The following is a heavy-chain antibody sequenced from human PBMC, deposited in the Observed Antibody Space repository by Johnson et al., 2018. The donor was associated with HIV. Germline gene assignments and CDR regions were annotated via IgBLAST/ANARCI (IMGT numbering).Heavy chain of an antibody. CDR1: GFTFSRYW. CDR2: IKQDGSEK. V-gene: IGHV3-7*03. CDR3: ARGGGSYYRDAFDI. D-gene: IGHD1-26*01. J-gene: IGHJ3*02. Sequence: VKLVESGGGLVQPGGSLRLSCAASGFTFSRYWMSWVRQAPGKGLEWVANIKQDGSEKYYVDFVKGRLTISRDNARNSLFLQVTSLRVEDTAVYYCARGGGSYYRDAFDIWGQGTMVTVSS.